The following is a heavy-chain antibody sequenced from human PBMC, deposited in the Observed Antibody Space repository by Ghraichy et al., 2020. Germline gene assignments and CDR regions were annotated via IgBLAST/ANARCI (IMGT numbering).Heavy chain of an antibody. D-gene: IGHD6-19*01. CDR1: GFTFSSYS. CDR3: ARGSVAVAGPIDY. Sequence: GEALNISCAASGFTFSSYSMNWVRQAPGKGLEWVSYISSSSSTIYYADSVKGRFTISRDNAKNSLYLQMNSLRDEDTAVYYCARGSVAVAGPIDYWGQGTLVTVSS. V-gene: IGHV3-48*02. J-gene: IGHJ4*02. CDR2: ISSSSSTI.